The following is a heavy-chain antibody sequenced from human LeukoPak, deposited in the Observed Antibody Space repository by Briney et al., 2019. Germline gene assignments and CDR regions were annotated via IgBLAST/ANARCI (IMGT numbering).Heavy chain of an antibody. CDR1: GIPLWRLS. CDR3: AKDECSGGSCYSAPDFDY. CDR2: IKGSGGST. J-gene: IGHJ4*02. Sequence: GAPRPLCASSGIPLWRLSIELVRPAPGKGLEWGPAIKGSGGSTYYADSVKGRFTISRDNSKNTLYLQMNSLRAEDTAVYYCAKDECSGGSCYSAPDFDYWGQGTLVTVSS. V-gene: IGHV3-23*01. D-gene: IGHD2-15*01.